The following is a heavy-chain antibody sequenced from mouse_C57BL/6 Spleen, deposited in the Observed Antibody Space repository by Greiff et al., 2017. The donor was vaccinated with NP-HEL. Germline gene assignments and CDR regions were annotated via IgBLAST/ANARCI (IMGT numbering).Heavy chain of an antibody. D-gene: IGHD1-1*01. CDR3: ARCTTGQAWFAY. Sequence: VQLQQSGAELMKPGASVKLSCKATGYTFTGYWIEWVKQRPGHGLEWIGEILPGSGSTNYNEKFKGKATFTADTSSNTAYMQLSSLTTKDSAIYYCARCTTGQAWFAYWGQGTLVTVSA. V-gene: IGHV1-9*01. CDR1: GYTFTGYW. CDR2: ILPGSGST. J-gene: IGHJ3*01.